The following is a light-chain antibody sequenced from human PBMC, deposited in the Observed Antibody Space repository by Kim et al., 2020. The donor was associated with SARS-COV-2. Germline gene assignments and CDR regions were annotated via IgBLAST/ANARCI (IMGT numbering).Light chain of an antibody. CDR3: QHYGDLPIT. J-gene: IGKJ5*01. CDR2: DAS. Sequence: DIQMTQSPSSLSASVGDRVTITWQASQDVSIYLNWYRQKPGKAPELLIYDASNLETGVPSRFSGSGSGTDFSFTISSLQPEDIATYYWQHYGDLPITFGQGTRLEIK. V-gene: IGKV1-33*01. CDR1: QDVSIY.